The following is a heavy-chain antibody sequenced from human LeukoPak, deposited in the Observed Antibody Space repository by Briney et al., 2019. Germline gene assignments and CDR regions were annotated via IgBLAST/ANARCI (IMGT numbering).Heavy chain of an antibody. J-gene: IGHJ3*02. CDR1: GGSISSSSYY. D-gene: IGHD3-22*01. V-gene: IGHV4-39*07. CDR3: ARAGDSSAFDI. Sequence: SSETLSLTCTVSGGSISSSSYYWGWIRQPPGKGLEWIGSIYYSGSTYYNPSLKSRVTISVDTSKNQFSLKLSSVTAADTAVYYCARAGDSSAFDIWGQGTMVTVSS. CDR2: IYYSGST.